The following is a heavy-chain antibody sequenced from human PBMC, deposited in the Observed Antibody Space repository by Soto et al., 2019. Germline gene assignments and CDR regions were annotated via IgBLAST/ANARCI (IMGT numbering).Heavy chain of an antibody. V-gene: IGHV3-33*01. J-gene: IGHJ5*02. CDR3: ARDVGSSGSSRWFDT. CDR1: GFTLSNYC. D-gene: IGHD3-10*01. Sequence: PGGSMRLSCVASGFTLSNYCVHWVRQAPGKGLEWIALIWYEGTTKYSTDSMKGRFSISRDQSKSTLYLQVNSLRAEDTATYYCARDVGSSGSSRWFDTWGQGTLVTVSS. CDR2: IWYEGTTK.